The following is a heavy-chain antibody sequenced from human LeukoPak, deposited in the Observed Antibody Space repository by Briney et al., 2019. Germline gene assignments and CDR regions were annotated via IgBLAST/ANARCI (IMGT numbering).Heavy chain of an antibody. CDR3: VTGYYEPFDN. CDR1: GASLSDYY. CDR2: ISDTGKT. Sequence: SETLSLTCTVSGASLSDYYWGWLRQSPAKGLEWLGYISDTGKTDYNPSLNSRGTLSLDTSKNQFSLRLASVTAADTAVYYCVTGYYEPFDNWGQGTLVTVSS. J-gene: IGHJ4*02. V-gene: IGHV4-59*01. D-gene: IGHD3-3*01.